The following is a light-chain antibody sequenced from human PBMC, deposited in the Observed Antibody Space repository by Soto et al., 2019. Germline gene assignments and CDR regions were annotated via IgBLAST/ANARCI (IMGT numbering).Light chain of an antibody. CDR1: QGIGNY. J-gene: IGKJ4*01. V-gene: IGKV1-9*01. CDR3: QQLNSYPLS. CDR2: AAT. Sequence: DLQMTQSPSSLSASVGDRVTITCRASQGIGNYLAWYQQKPGRVPKLLIHAATTLQSGVPSRLSGSGSGTEFTLTISSLQPEDFATYYCQQLNSYPLSFGGGTKVDIK.